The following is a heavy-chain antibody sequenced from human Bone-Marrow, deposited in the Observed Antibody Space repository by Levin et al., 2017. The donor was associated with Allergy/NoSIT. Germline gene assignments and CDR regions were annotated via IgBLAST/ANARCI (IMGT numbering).Heavy chain of an antibody. CDR2: IYPNGGT. CDR1: GLFGASINGYF. D-gene: IGHD6-19*01. Sequence: ASETLSLTCSFSGLFGASINGYFWSWIRQPAGKGLEWIGRIYPNGGTNYNPSLKSRVSMSVDTSKNQISLRLTSVTAADTAVYYCARVASNGWMPFEYWGQGTLVSVSS. V-gene: IGHV4-4*07. CDR3: ARVASNGWMPFEY. J-gene: IGHJ4*02.